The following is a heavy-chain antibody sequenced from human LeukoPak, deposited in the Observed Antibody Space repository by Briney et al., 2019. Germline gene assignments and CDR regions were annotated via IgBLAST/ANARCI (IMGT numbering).Heavy chain of an antibody. CDR1: GGSFSGYY. V-gene: IGHV4-34*01. J-gene: IGHJ4*02. CDR3: ARQGTRYSSSPDGDY. CDR2: INHSGST. Sequence: SETLSLTCAVYGGSFSGYYWSWIRQPPGKGLEWFGEINHSGSTNDHPSLKSRVTISVDTSKNQFSLKLSSVTAADTAMYYCARQGTRYSSSPDGDYWGQGTLVTVSS. D-gene: IGHD6-6*01.